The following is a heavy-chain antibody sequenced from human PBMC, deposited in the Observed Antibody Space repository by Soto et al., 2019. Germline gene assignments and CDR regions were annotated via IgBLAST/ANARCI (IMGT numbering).Heavy chain of an antibody. CDR1: GGSISTYY. Sequence: XXTLSLACTVSGGSISTYYWRWIRQPPGKGLEWIGYIYYSGSTNYNPSLKSRVTISVDTSKNQFSLKLSSVTAADTAVYYCARGGWRHIDYWGQGTLVTVSS. D-gene: IGHD3-3*01. J-gene: IGHJ4*02. CDR3: ARGGWRHIDY. CDR2: IYYSGST. V-gene: IGHV4-59*08.